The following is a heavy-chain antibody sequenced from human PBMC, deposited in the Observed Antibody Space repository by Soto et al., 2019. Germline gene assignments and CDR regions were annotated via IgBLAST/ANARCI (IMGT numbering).Heavy chain of an antibody. CDR1: GFDFRIYE. J-gene: IGHJ4*02. CDR3: ARRGYSGYDWGCYFDF. Sequence: GGSLRLSCEASGFDFRIYEMNWVRQAPGKGLEWLSYIGSTGSTIYYADSVKGRFTISRDDGKNSVYLQMNTLRAEDTAVYYCARRGYSGYDWGCYFDFWGQGTPVTVSS. V-gene: IGHV3-48*03. CDR2: IGSTGSTI. D-gene: IGHD5-12*01.